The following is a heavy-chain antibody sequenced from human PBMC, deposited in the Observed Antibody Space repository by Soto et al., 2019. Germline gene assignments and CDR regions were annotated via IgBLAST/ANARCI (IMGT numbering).Heavy chain of an antibody. Sequence: QVQLQESGPGLVKPSETLSLTCTVSGGSISSYYWSWIRQPPGKGLEWIGYIYYSGSTNYNPSLRSRVTISVDTSKHQFSLKLSSVTAADTAVYYCARHLSPDYGADKYWYFDLWGRGTLVTVSS. CDR3: ARHLSPDYGADKYWYFDL. V-gene: IGHV4-59*08. J-gene: IGHJ2*01. CDR2: IYYSGST. D-gene: IGHD4-17*01. CDR1: GGSISSYY.